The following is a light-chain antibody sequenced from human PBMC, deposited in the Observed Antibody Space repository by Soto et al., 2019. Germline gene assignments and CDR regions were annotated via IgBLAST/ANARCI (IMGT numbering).Light chain of an antibody. V-gene: IGLV2-14*01. CDR1: SSDVDGYNF. CDR2: EVS. Sequence: QSALTQPASVSGSPGQSITISCTGTSSDVDGYNFVSWYQQHPGKAPKLMIYEVSNRPSGVSIRFSASKSGNTASLTISGLQAEDEADYYCSSYTSSSTLVFGTGTKLTVL. CDR3: SSYTSSSTLV. J-gene: IGLJ1*01.